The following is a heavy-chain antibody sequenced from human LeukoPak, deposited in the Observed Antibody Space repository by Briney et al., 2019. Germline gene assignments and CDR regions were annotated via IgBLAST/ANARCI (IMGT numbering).Heavy chain of an antibody. Sequence: PGGSLRLSCAASTFTFGNYWMSWVRQAPGKGLEWVANIKEDGSEEYYVDSVKGRFTISRDNTKNSLYLQMNSLRAEDTPVYYCARDPAAWDYWGQGTLVTVSS. J-gene: IGHJ4*02. CDR2: IKEDGSEE. CDR3: ARDPAAWDY. V-gene: IGHV3-7*01. D-gene: IGHD6-13*01. CDR1: TFTFGNYW.